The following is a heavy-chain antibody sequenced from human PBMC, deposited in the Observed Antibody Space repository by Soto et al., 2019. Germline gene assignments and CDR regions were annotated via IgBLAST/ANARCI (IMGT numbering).Heavy chain of an antibody. V-gene: IGHV1-69*06. D-gene: IGHD2-15*01. CDR2: IIPIFGTA. CDR3: ALGYCSGGSCYSLYYFDY. CDR1: GGTFSSYA. Sequence: QVQLVQSGAEVKKPGSSVKVSCKASGGTFSSYAISWVRQAPGQGLEWMGGIIPIFGTANYAQKFQGRVTINADKSTSTAYMELSSLRSEDTAVYYCALGYCSGGSCYSLYYFDYWGQGTLVTVSS. J-gene: IGHJ4*02.